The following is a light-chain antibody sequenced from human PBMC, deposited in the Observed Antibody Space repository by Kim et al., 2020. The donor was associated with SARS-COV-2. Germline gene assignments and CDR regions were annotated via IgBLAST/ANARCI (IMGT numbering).Light chain of an antibody. V-gene: IGLV2-14*03. J-gene: IGLJ3*02. CDR2: DVS. CDR3: SSYTGSSTLAWV. CDR1: SSDVGGYNY. Sequence: ITISCTGTSSDVGGYNYVSWYQQHPGKAPKLMIYDVSNRPSGVSNRFSGSKSGNTASLTISGLQAEDEADYYCSSYTGSSTLAWVFGGGTQLTVL.